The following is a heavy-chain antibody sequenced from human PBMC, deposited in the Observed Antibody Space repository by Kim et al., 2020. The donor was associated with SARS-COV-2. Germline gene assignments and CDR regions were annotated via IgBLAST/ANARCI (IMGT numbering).Heavy chain of an antibody. Sequence: GGSLRLSCAASGFTFSSYGMHWVRQAPGKGLEWVAVIWYDGSNKYYADSVKGRFTISRDNSKNKLYLQMNSLRAEDKAVYYCAKDLLTTVTTAGYGMDVWGQGTTVTVSS. CDR1: GFTFSSYG. CDR3: AKDLLTTVTTAGYGMDV. D-gene: IGHD4-17*01. J-gene: IGHJ6*02. V-gene: IGHV3-33*06. CDR2: IWYDGSNK.